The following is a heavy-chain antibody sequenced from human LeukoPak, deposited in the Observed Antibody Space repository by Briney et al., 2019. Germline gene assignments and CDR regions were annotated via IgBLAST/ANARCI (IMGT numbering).Heavy chain of an antibody. CDR1: GFTFDDYA. Sequence: SGGSLRLSCAASGFTFDDYAMHWVRQAPGKGLEWVSYISSSSSTIQYADSVKGRFTISRDNAENSLYLQMNSLGVEDTAVYYCARAVISIFDNWGQGTLVTVSS. D-gene: IGHD3-3*02. CDR2: ISSSSSTI. J-gene: IGHJ4*02. CDR3: ARAVISIFDN. V-gene: IGHV3-48*01.